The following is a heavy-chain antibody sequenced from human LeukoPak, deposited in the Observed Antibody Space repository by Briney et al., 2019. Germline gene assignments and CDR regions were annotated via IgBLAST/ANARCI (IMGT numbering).Heavy chain of an antibody. J-gene: IGHJ6*02. CDR2: INSDGSST. CDR3: ARDYGRSRDYGMDV. D-gene: IGHD3-10*01. V-gene: IGHV3-74*01. CDR1: GFTFSSYW. Sequence: QSGGSLRLSCAASGFTFSSYWMHWVRHAPGEGLVWVSRINSDGSSTTYADSVKGRFTISRDNAKNTLYLQMNSLRAEDTAVYFCARDYGRSRDYGMDVWGQGTTVTVSS.